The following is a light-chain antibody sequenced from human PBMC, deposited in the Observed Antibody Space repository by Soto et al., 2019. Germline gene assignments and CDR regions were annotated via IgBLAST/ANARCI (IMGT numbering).Light chain of an antibody. J-gene: IGKJ1*01. CDR2: DAS. CDR1: QNILTW. CDR3: QQYNNDFPWT. V-gene: IGKV1-5*02. Sequence: DIQMTQSPSTLSASVGDRVTIICRASQNILTWLAWYQQKPGTAPKLLIYDASSLEDGVPSRFSASGSGTEFILTINSLQPDDLATYYCQQYNNDFPWTFGQGTKVDIK.